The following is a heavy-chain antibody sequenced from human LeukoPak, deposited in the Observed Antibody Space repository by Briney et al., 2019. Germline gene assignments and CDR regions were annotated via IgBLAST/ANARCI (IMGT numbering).Heavy chain of an antibody. Sequence: GGSLRLSCVGSGFTLSSHKMXWXRXAPGKGLEWVSYISDTXTTIYYADSVKGRFTISRDNAKNSLYLQMNSLRDEDTALYYCATSIIRGQGTLVTVSS. D-gene: IGHD2/OR15-2a*01. CDR2: ISDTXTTI. J-gene: IGHJ4*02. CDR3: ATSII. CDR1: GFTLSSHK. V-gene: IGHV3-48*02.